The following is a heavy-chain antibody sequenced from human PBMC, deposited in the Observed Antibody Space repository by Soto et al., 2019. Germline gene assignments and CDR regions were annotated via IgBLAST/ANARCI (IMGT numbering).Heavy chain of an antibody. CDR2: ISYDGSNK. Sequence: PXGSLRLSCSASGFTFFSYGMHWVRQAPGKGLEWVAVISYDGSNKYYGDSVKGRFTISRDNSKNTLYLQMNSLRADDTAVYYCAKDRAGDIYVAARSGLDYWGQGTLVTVSS. J-gene: IGHJ4*02. V-gene: IGHV3-30*18. CDR1: GFTFFSYG. D-gene: IGHD3-3*01. CDR3: AKDRAGDIYVAARSGLDY.